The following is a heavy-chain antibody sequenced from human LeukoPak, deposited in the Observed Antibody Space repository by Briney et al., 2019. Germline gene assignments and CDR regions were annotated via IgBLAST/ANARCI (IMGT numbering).Heavy chain of an antibody. CDR2: IIPIFGTA. D-gene: IGHD4-17*01. CDR1: GYTFTSYD. J-gene: IGHJ3*02. CDR3: ARDFDPMTTVTNGRDAFDI. V-gene: IGHV1-69*13. Sequence: SVKVSCKASGYTFTSYDINWVRQAPGQGLEWMGGIIPIFGTANYAQKFQGRVTITADESTSTAYMELSSLRSEDTAVYYCARDFDPMTTVTNGRDAFDIWGQGTMVTVSS.